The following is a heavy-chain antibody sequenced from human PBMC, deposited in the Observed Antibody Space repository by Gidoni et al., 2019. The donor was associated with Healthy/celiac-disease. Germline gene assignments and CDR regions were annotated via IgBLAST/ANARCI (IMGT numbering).Heavy chain of an antibody. CDR2: ISRRGSTI. CDR1: GFPFSDYY. V-gene: IGHV3-11*01. CDR3: ATVRGQRGGALDN. Sequence: QVQLVESGGGLVKPGGSLRLSWAASGFPFSDYYMVGIRQAPGKGLEWVSYISRRGSTIYYADTVKGRVTISRDTSKNSLYLQMNSLRAEDTAVYYCATVRGQRGGALDNWGQGTMVTVSS. J-gene: IGHJ3*02. D-gene: IGHD3-16*01.